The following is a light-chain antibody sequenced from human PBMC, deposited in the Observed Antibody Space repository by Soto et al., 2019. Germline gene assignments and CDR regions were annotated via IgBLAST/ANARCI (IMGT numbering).Light chain of an antibody. CDR3: QHYNSYSES. CDR1: QSISSY. V-gene: IGKV1-5*03. Sequence: DIQMTQSPSSLSASVGDRVTITCRASQSISSYLNWYQQKPGKAPKLLIYKASTLKSGVPSRFSGSGSGTEVTPTISSLQPDDFATYYCQHYNSYSESFGQGTKVDIK. J-gene: IGKJ1*01. CDR2: KAS.